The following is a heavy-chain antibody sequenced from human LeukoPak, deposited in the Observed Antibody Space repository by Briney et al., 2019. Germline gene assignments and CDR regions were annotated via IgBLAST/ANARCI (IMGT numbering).Heavy chain of an antibody. J-gene: IGHJ3*02. CDR3: ARTPPKKGFDI. Sequence: PSETLSLTCTVSGGSISSSSYYWGWIRQPPGKGLEWIGNIYYSGSTYYNSSLKSRVTISVDTSKNQFSLKLNSVTAADTAVYYCARTPPKKGFDIWGQGTMVTVSS. CDR1: GGSISSSSYY. CDR2: IYYSGST. V-gene: IGHV4-39*01.